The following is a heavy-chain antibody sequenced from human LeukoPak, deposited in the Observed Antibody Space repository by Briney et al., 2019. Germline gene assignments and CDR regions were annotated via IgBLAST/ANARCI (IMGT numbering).Heavy chain of an antibody. CDR2: MKQDGSEK. Sequence: GGSLRLSCAASGFTFSRFWMSWVRQAPGKGLEWVANMKQDGSEKYYVDSVKGRFTISRDNAKNSLYLQMDGLRAEDTAVYFCARDHIAAGDYWGQGTLVTVPS. V-gene: IGHV3-7*05. J-gene: IGHJ4*02. CDR1: GFTFSRFW. CDR3: ARDHIAAGDY. D-gene: IGHD6-6*01.